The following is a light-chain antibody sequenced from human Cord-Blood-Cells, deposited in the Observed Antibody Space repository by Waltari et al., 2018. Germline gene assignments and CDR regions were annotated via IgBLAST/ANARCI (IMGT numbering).Light chain of an antibody. J-gene: IGKJ1*01. Sequence: VIWMTQSPSLLSASTGERVTTSCRISQGISSYVALYQQTPGKAPVLLIYAASTLQSGVPSMFSGSGSATDFILTISCLQSEDFATYYCQQYYSFPWTFGQGTKVEIK. CDR2: AAS. CDR1: QGISSY. CDR3: QQYYSFPWT. V-gene: IGKV1D-8*01.